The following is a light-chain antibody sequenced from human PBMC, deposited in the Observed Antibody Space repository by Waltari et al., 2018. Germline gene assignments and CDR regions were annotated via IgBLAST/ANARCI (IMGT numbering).Light chain of an antibody. V-gene: IGKV3-20*01. CDR3: QKYVNLPAT. Sequence: CRASPSVGTYLAWYQQKPGQAPRLLIYGASTRATGIPERFSGSGSGTDFSLTISRLEPEDFAVYYCQKYVNLPATFGQGTKVEIK. J-gene: IGKJ1*01. CDR1: PSVGTY. CDR2: GAS.